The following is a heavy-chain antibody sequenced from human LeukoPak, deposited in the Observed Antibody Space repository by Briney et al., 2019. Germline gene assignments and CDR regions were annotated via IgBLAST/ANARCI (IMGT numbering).Heavy chain of an antibody. CDR1: GFTFSGYA. CDR2: ISGSGSST. J-gene: IGHJ3*02. CDR3: AKGRYYYDNSDAFEI. V-gene: IGHV3-23*01. Sequence: GGSLRRSCAASGFTFSGYAMSWVRQAPGKGLEGVSSISGSGSSTYYADSVKGRFTISRDNSKNSLDLQMNDLRAEPKAVYHCAKGRYYYDNSDAFEIWGQGTMVTVSS. D-gene: IGHD3-22*01.